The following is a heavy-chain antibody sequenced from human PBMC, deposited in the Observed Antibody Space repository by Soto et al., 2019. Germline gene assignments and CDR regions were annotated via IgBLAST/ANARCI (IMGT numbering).Heavy chain of an antibody. CDR2: IYHSGRT. D-gene: IGHD3-3*01. J-gene: IGHJ4*02. Sequence: QVQLQESGPGLMKPSGTLSLTCAVSGGSISTNWWSWVRQPPGKGLEWIGEIYHSGRTNYNPSLHNPGPLSIGKAQKLPPPNPDPRTPAGPGVLFFAEAIRVFGTRGFDFWGQGTLVTVSS. V-gene: IGHV4-4*02. CDR1: GGSISTNW. CDR3: AEAIRVFGTRGFDF.